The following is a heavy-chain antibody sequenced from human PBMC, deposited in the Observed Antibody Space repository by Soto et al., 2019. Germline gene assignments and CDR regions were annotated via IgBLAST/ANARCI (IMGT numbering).Heavy chain of an antibody. CDR1: GFTFSSYG. J-gene: IGHJ4*02. Sequence: GGSLRLSCAASGFTFSSYGMHWVRQAPGKGLEWVAVIWYDGSNKYYADSVKGRFTISRDNSKNTLYLQMNSLRAEDTAVYYCARDHYSGYDFRGVPRYYFDYWGQGTLVTVS. CDR2: IWYDGSNK. D-gene: IGHD5-12*01. CDR3: ARDHYSGYDFRGVPRYYFDY. V-gene: IGHV3-33*01.